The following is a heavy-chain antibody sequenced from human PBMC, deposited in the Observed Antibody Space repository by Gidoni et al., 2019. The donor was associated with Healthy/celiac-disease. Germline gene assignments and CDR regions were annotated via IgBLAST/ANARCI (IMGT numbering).Heavy chain of an antibody. D-gene: IGHD1-26*01. CDR2: IKHSGST. V-gene: IGHV4-34*01. Sequence: QLQLQPWGAGLLKPSETLSLTCAVYGGSFSGYYWSWIRQPPGKGLEWIGEIKHSGSTNYNPSLKSRVTISVDTSKNQFSLKLSSVTAADTAVYYCATKRGGTTNYYYYYMDVWGKGTTVTVSS. CDR3: ATKRGGTTNYYYYYMDV. J-gene: IGHJ6*03. CDR1: GGSFSGYY.